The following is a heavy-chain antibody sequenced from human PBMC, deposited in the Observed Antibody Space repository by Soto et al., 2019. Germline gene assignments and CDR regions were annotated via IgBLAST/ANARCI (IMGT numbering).Heavy chain of an antibody. J-gene: IGHJ4*02. D-gene: IGHD1-26*01. CDR1: GFTFSDAW. CDR3: ATCRSYSYX. V-gene: IGHV3-15*01. CDR2: IKSQGEGGTT. Sequence: PGGSLRLSFAASGFTFSDAWMTWVRQAPGKGMEWVGRIKSQGEGGTTEYAAPVKGRFTISRDDSENTLYLQMNSLKSEDTAVYYCATCRSYSYXWGPGTLVTVSX.